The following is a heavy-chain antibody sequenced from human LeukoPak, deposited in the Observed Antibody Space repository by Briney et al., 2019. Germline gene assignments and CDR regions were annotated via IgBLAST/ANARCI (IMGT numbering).Heavy chain of an antibody. CDR1: GGSFSGYY. CDR3: ARDTALFRAYDI. CDR2: INHSGST. Sequence: SETLSLTCAVYGGSFSGYYWSWIRQPPGKGLEWIGEINHSGSTNYNPSLKSRVTISVDTSKNQFSLKLSSVTAADTAVYYCARDTALFRAYDIWGQGTLVTVSS. J-gene: IGHJ3*02. D-gene: IGHD2-2*02. V-gene: IGHV4-34*01.